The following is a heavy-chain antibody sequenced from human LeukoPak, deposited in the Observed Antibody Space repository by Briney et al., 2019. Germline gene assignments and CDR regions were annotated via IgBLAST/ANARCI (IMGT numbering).Heavy chain of an antibody. D-gene: IGHD2-2*01. CDR1: GFTFSNYG. J-gene: IGHJ4*02. V-gene: IGHV3-30*18. CDR2: ISYEGRTM. CDR3: AKEGTAQISTWYDN. Sequence: PGGSLRLSCAGAGFTFSNYGMHWVRQAPGKGLEWLAVISYEGRTMYYADSVKGQFTISRDDSRNTLFLQMNSLSPDDTAVYYCAKEGTAQISTWYDNWGQGTLVTVSS.